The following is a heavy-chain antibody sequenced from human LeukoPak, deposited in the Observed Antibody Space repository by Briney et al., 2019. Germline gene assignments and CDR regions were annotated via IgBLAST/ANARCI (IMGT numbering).Heavy chain of an antibody. J-gene: IGHJ4*02. V-gene: IGHV3-66*01. CDR1: GFTVSSNY. Sequence: GGSLRLSCAASGFTVSSNYMSWVRQAPGKGLEWVSVIYSGGSTYYADSVKGRFTISRDNSKNTLYLQMNSLRAEDTAVYYCAREEMGAIGEGFLDYWGQGTLVTVSS. D-gene: IGHD1-26*01. CDR3: AREEMGAIGEGFLDY. CDR2: IYSGGST.